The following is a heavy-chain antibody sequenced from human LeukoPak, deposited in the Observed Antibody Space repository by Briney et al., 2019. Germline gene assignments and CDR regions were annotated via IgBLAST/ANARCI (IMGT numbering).Heavy chain of an antibody. V-gene: IGHV3-30-3*01. D-gene: IGHD4-17*01. Sequence: PGGSLRLSCAASGFTFSSYAMHWVRQAPGKGLEWVAVISYDGSNKYYADSVKGRFTISRDNSKNTLYLQMNSLRAEDTAVYYCANNKDSTVTTAAGDYWGQGTLVTVSS. J-gene: IGHJ4*02. CDR1: GFTFSSYA. CDR2: ISYDGSNK. CDR3: ANNKDSTVTTAAGDY.